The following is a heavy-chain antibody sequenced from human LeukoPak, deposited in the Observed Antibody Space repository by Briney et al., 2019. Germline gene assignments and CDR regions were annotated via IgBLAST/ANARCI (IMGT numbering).Heavy chain of an antibody. D-gene: IGHD6-13*01. CDR2: ISYDGSNK. J-gene: IGHJ4*02. Sequence: GGSLRLSCAASGFTFSSYAMHWVRQAPGKGLEWVAVISYDGSNKYYADSVKGRFTISRDNSKNTLYLQMNSLRAEDTAVYYCARDRSYGSSWYTIGYWGQGTLVTVSS. V-gene: IGHV3-30-3*01. CDR1: GFTFSSYA. CDR3: ARDRSYGSSWYTIGY.